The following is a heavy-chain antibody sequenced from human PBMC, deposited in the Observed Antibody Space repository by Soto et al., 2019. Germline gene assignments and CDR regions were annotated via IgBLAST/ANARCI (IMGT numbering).Heavy chain of an antibody. J-gene: IGHJ3*02. CDR1: VFTFSSYS. CDR2: ISSSSSYI. CDR3: ASLPTPDAFDI. D-gene: IGHD2-15*01. Sequence: PGGSLRLSCAASVFTFSSYSMNWVRQAPGKGLEWVSSISSSSSYIYYADSVKGRFTISRDNAKNSLYLQMNSLRAEDTAVYYCASLPTPDAFDIWGQGTMVTVSS. V-gene: IGHV3-21*01.